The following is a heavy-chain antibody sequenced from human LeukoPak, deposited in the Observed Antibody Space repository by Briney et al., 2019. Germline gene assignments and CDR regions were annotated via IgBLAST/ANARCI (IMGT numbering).Heavy chain of an antibody. Sequence: PGGSLRLSCAASGFTFSTYSMNWVRQAPGKGLEWISYISSSRTFIWYADSVKGRFTISRDNAKNSLYLQMSNLRAEDMAVYFCARGGGLDVWGQGATVTVSS. CDR2: ISSSRTFI. V-gene: IGHV3-21*05. CDR1: GFTFSTYS. D-gene: IGHD3-16*01. J-gene: IGHJ6*02. CDR3: ARGGGLDV.